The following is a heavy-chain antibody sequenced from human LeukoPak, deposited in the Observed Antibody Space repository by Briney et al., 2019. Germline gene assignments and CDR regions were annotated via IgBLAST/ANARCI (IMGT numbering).Heavy chain of an antibody. CDR2: IHYSARI. Sequence: SETLSLTCTISGYSISSGYYWGWIRQPPGKGLEWIGSIHYSARIYYNPSLKSRLTISPDTSKNQFSLKLTSVTAADTAVYYCARVYYSSSYDYWYFDLWGRGTLVTVSS. CDR3: ARVYYSSSYDYWYFDL. CDR1: GYSISSGYY. V-gene: IGHV4-38-2*02. D-gene: IGHD6-13*01. J-gene: IGHJ2*01.